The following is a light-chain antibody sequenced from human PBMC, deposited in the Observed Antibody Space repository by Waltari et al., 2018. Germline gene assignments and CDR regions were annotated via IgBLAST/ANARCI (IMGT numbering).Light chain of an antibody. V-gene: IGLV4-69*01. CDR1: SGPSSYA. CDR3: QTWGTGPRV. J-gene: IGLJ2*01. Sequence: QVVLTQSPSASASLGASVKLTCTPSSGPSSYAIAWHQQQPEKGPRYLMKVNSDGSHNKGDGIPERFSGSSSGAERYLTISGLQSEDEADYYCQTWGTGPRVFGGGTKLTVL. CDR2: VNSDGSH.